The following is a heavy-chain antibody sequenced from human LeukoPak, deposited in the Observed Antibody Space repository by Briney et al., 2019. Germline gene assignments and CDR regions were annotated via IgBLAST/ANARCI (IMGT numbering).Heavy chain of an antibody. CDR1: GGSISSGGYY. CDR2: IYHSGST. D-gene: IGHD3-22*01. Sequence: SETLSLTCTVSGGSISSGGYYWSWIRQPPGKGLEWIGYIYHSGSTYYNPSLKSRVTISVDRSKNQFSLKLSSVTAADTAVYYCAGGGGRYYYDSSGYRSYYFDYWGQGTLVTVSS. J-gene: IGHJ4*02. CDR3: AGGGGRYYYDSSGYRSYYFDY. V-gene: IGHV4-30-2*01.